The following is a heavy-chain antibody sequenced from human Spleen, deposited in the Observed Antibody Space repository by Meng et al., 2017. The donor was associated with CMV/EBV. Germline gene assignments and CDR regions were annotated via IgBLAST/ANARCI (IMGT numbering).Heavy chain of an antibody. CDR2: ICYSGST. Sequence: GGYYWSWIRQHPGKGLEWIGYICYSGSTYYNPSLKSRVTISVDTSKNQFSLKLSSVTAADTAVYYCARASLGYCSSTSCSRAAFDIWGQGTMVTVSS. CDR3: ARASLGYCSSTSCSRAAFDI. CDR1: GGYY. J-gene: IGHJ3*02. V-gene: IGHV4-31*02. D-gene: IGHD2-2*01.